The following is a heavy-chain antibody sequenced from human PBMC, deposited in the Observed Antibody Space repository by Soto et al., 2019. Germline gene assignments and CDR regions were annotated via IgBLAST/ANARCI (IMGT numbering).Heavy chain of an antibody. Sequence: EVQLVESGGGLVQPGGSLRLSCAASGFTFSNYWMTWVRQAPGGGLEWVANIKPDGTVKYYVASVKGRFTISRDNAKNSLYLEMNSLRAEDTAVYYCVRDGPFFEYGGQGTLVTVSS. CDR2: IKPDGTVK. CDR1: GFTFSNYW. D-gene: IGHD3-3*02. V-gene: IGHV3-7*01. J-gene: IGHJ4*02. CDR3: VRDGPFFEY.